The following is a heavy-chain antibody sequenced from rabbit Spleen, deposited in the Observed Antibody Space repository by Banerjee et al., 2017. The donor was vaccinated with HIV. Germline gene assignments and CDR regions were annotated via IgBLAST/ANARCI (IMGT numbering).Heavy chain of an antibody. Sequence: QQQLVESGGGLVKPGASLTLTCKASGITLSSSDHMCWVRQAPGKGLEWIGYIDPLFGITYYANWVNGRFSISRENAQNTVFLQMTSLTAADTATYFCARDGAGGSYFALWGQGTLVTVS. V-gene: IGHV1S43*01. J-gene: IGHJ3*01. D-gene: IGHD8-1*01. CDR1: GITLSSSDH. CDR3: ARDGAGGSYFAL. CDR2: IDPLFGIT.